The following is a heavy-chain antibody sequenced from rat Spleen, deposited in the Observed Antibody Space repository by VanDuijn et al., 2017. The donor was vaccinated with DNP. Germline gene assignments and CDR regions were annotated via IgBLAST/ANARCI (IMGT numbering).Heavy chain of an antibody. CDR1: GDTFTSYY. J-gene: IGHJ3*01. Sequence: QVQLQQSGAELAKPGSSVKISCKASGDTFTSYYIGWIKQTTGQGLEYLVYINAGSGDSNYNAKFKGKATLTVDKSSSTAFMQLSSLTPDDSAVYYCASSWVGVRGIWFAFWGQGTLVTVSS. V-gene: IGHV1-43*01. D-gene: IGHD4-3*01. CDR2: INAGSGDS. CDR3: ASSWVGVRGIWFAF.